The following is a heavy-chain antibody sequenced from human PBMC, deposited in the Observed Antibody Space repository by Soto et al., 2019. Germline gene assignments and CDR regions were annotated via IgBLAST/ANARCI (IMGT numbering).Heavy chain of an antibody. CDR1: GFIFSNNG. Sequence: GGSLRLSCVGSGFIFSNNGMHWVRQTPGKGLEWVAFMSYDGSDTFYADSVKGRFTISRDYAKNSLYLQMDSLRHEDTAVYYCARGAVTGTSLFDYWGLGPLVTVSS. J-gene: IGHJ4*01. CDR2: MSYDGSDT. CDR3: ARGAVTGTSLFDY. V-gene: IGHV3-30*12. D-gene: IGHD6-19*01.